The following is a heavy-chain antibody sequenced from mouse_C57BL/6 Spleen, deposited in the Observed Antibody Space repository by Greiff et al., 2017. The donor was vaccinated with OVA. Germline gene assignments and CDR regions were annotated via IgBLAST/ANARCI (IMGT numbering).Heavy chain of an antibody. Sequence: VQVVESGPGLVQPSQSLSITCTVSGFSLTSYGVHWVRQSPGKGLEWLGVIWSGGSTDYNAAFISRLSISKDNSKSQVFFKMNSLQADDTAIYYCASSYDYGAWFAYWGQGTLVTVSA. D-gene: IGHD2-4*01. V-gene: IGHV2-2*01. CDR3: ASSYDYGAWFAY. CDR1: GFSLTSYG. CDR2: IWSGGST. J-gene: IGHJ3*01.